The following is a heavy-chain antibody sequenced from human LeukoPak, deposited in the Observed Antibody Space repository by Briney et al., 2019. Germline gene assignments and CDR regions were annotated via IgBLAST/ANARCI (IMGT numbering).Heavy chain of an antibody. CDR1: GFTFSSYA. Sequence: GGSLRLSCAASGFTFSSYAMNWVRQAPGKGLEWVSTISDSGGSTYYADSVKGRFTISRDNSKNTLYLQVNSLRAEDTALYYCAKVPVWQQLVDYWGQGTLVTVSS. V-gene: IGHV3-23*01. D-gene: IGHD6-13*01. CDR3: AKVPVWQQLVDY. CDR2: ISDSGGST. J-gene: IGHJ4*02.